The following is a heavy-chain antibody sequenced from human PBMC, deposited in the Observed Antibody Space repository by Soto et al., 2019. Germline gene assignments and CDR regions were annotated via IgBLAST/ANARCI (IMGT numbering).Heavy chain of an antibody. CDR2: IDHSGYT. Sequence: PSETLSLTCTVSGGSFNSGGYYWSWIRQHPGKGLEWLGYIDHSGYTFYNPSLQSRIILSMDTSKNQFSLKLSSATAADTAVYFCARKQAGFFYGIDFWGQGTPVTVSS. CDR3: ARKQAGFFYGIDF. V-gene: IGHV4-31*03. CDR1: GGSFNSGGYY. D-gene: IGHD3-3*01. J-gene: IGHJ4*02.